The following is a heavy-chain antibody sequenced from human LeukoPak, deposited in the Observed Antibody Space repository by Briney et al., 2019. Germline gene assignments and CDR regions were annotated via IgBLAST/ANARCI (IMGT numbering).Heavy chain of an antibody. D-gene: IGHD3-22*01. CDR1: GGSISGYY. V-gene: IGHV4-59*12. CDR2: IFYSGST. Sequence: SETLSLTCTVSGGSISGYYWSWIRQPPGKGLEWIGYIFYSGSTNYNPSLKSRVTISVDTSKNQFSLKLSSVTAADTAVYYCARDLPPLAGDSSGSDAFDIWGQGTMVTVSS. CDR3: ARDLPPLAGDSSGSDAFDI. J-gene: IGHJ3*02.